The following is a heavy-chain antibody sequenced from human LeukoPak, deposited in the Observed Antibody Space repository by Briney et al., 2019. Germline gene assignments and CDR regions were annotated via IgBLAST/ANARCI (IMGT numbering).Heavy chain of an antibody. Sequence: ASVKVSCKASGYTFTSYAMHWVRQAPGQRLEWMGWINAGNGNTKYSQKFQGRVTITRDTSASTAYMELSSLRSEDTAVYYCARVRGITMIVLDYWGQGTLVTVSS. D-gene: IGHD3-22*01. J-gene: IGHJ4*02. CDR1: GYTFTSYA. CDR2: INAGNGNT. V-gene: IGHV1-3*01. CDR3: ARVRGITMIVLDY.